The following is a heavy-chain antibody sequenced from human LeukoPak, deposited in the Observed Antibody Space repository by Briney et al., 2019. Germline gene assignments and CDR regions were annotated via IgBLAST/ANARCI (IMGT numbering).Heavy chain of an antibody. CDR2: IIASSGST. D-gene: IGHD5-12*01. V-gene: IGHV3-23*01. CDR1: GFSFNKYA. CDR3: VKGGYDFVEVAYFDF. Sequence: PGGSLRLSCAASGFSFNKYAMSWVRQAPGKGLEWVSIIIASSGSTFYADSVKGRFTISRDNSKNTLYLQMKSLRVEDTAVYYCVKGGYDFVEVAYFDFWGQGALVTVSS. J-gene: IGHJ4*02.